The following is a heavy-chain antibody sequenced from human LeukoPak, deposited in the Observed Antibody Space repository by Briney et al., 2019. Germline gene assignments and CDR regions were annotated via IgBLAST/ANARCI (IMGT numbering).Heavy chain of an antibody. CDR1: GGSISSYY. CDR2: IYYSGST. D-gene: IGHD2-15*01. J-gene: IGHJ6*03. Sequence: SETLSLTCTVSGGSISSYYWSWIRQPPGKGLEWIGYIYYSGSTNYNSSLKSRVTISVDTSKNQFSLKLSSVTAADTAVYYCAREWALYCSGGSCYSHYYYYMDVWGKGTTVTISS. V-gene: IGHV4-59*01. CDR3: AREWALYCSGGSCYSHYYYYMDV.